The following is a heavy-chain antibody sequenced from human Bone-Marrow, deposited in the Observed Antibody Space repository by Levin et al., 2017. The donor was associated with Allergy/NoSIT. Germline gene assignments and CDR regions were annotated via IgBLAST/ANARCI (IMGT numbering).Heavy chain of an antibody. CDR3: ARVNSLVRNKYELLSGYYYGMDV. CDR2: IYPDDSHT. J-gene: IGHJ6*02. Sequence: GGSLRLSCQGSGYSFATYWIGWVRQMPGQGLEWMGIIYPDDSHTRYSPSFQGQVTISADKSIRTAYLQWKSLKASDTAMYFCARVNSLVRNKYELLSGYYYGMDVWAQGTTVTVSS. CDR1: GYSFATYW. V-gene: IGHV5-51*01. D-gene: IGHD2-2*01.